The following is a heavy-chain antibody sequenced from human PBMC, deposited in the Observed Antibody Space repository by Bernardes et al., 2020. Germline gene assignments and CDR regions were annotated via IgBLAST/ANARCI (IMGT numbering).Heavy chain of an antibody. Sequence: GGSLRLSCTASGFTFGDYTLNWVRQAPGKGLEWVGFIRSKAYGETTEYTASVKGSFTISRDDSRSIVYLQMNSLKTDDTAVYYCTRVVGATYASGSFGYWGQGTLVTVSS. CDR2: IRSKAYGETT. CDR1: GFTFGDYT. J-gene: IGHJ4*02. V-gene: IGHV3-49*04. D-gene: IGHD3-10*01. CDR3: TRVVGATYASGSFGY.